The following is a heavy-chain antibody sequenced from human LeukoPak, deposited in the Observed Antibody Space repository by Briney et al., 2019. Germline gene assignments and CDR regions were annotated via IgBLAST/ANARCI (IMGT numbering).Heavy chain of an antibody. CDR2: IYHSGSA. J-gene: IGHJ4*02. V-gene: IGHV4-31*03. CDR3: ARDSSGYYVFDY. D-gene: IGHD3-22*01. Sequence: SETLSLTCTVSGDSTSSGGYYWTWIRQNPAKGLEWLGYIYHSGSAYYNPSLKSRITISVDTSKNQFSLNMSSVTVADTAVYYCARDSSGYYVFDYWGQGTLVTVSS. CDR1: GDSTSSGGYY.